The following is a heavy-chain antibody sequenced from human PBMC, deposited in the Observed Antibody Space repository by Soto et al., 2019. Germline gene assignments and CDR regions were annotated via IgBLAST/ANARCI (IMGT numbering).Heavy chain of an antibody. CDR3: ATRGGGRFSYYYGMDV. Sequence: GESLKISCKGSGHSFTNYWIGWVRQMPGKGLEWMGIIYPGDSDTRYSPSFQGQVTISADKSISTAYLQWSSLKASDTAMYYCATRGGGRFSYYYGMDVWGQGTTVTVSS. V-gene: IGHV5-51*01. J-gene: IGHJ6*02. CDR2: IYPGDSDT. D-gene: IGHD1-26*01. CDR1: GHSFTNYW.